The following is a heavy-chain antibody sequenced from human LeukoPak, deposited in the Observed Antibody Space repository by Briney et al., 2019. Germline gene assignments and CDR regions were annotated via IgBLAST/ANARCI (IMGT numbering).Heavy chain of an antibody. V-gene: IGHV4-59*01. J-gene: IGHJ4*02. CDR1: GGSIISYY. CDR3: TRSFPGIVGAADF. CDR2: IHSSGKT. Sequence: SETLSLTCTVSGGSIISYYWSWIRQSPQKGLEWIAYIHSSGKTNYNPSLKSRVTISVDTSKNQFSLKVTPMTAADTGVYYCTRSFPGIVGAADFWGQGTLVTVSS. D-gene: IGHD1-26*01.